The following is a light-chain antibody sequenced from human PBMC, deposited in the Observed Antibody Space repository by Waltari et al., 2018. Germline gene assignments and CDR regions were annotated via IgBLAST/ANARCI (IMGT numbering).Light chain of an antibody. J-gene: IGKJ4*01. CDR3: QQRSNWPLLT. Sequence: ELVLTQSTATLSLSPGERDTLSCRASQSVSSYLAWYQQKPGQAPRLLIYDASNRATGISARFSGSGSVTDFTLTISSLEPEDFAVYYCQQRSNWPLLTFGGGTKVEIK. V-gene: IGKV3-11*01. CDR1: QSVSSY. CDR2: DAS.